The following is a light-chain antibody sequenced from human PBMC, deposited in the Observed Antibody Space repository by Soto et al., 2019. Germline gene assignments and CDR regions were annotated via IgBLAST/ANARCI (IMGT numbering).Light chain of an antibody. V-gene: IGKV1-5*01. J-gene: IGKJ3*01. Sequence: DIQMTQSPSTLSASVGDRVTITCRASQSIRSWLAWYQQKPGKAPNLLIYDASSVESGVPSRFSGSGSGTEFTLTISSLQPDDFATYYCQQDNSYPFTFGPGTKVDIK. CDR1: QSIRSW. CDR2: DAS. CDR3: QQDNSYPFT.